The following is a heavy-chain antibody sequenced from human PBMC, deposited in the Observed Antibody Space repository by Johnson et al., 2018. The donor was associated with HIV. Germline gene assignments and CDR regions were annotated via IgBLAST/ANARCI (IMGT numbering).Heavy chain of an antibody. CDR1: GFTFSSYD. J-gene: IGHJ3*02. CDR3: ARGLIAVAGFDAFDI. CDR2: IGTAGDT. Sequence: VQLVESGGSVVRPGGSLRLSCAASGFTFSSYDLHWVRQATGKGLEWVSTIGTAGDTYYPGSVKGRFTVSREDAKNSLYLQMNSLRAGDTALYYCARGLIAVAGFDAFDIWGQGTMVTVSS. V-gene: IGHV3-13*01. D-gene: IGHD6-19*01.